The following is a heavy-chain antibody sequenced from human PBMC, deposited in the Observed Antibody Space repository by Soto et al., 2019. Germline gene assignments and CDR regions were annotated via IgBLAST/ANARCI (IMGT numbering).Heavy chain of an antibody. D-gene: IGHD6-19*01. Sequence: SGPTLVNPTQTLTLTCTFSGFSLSTSGMCVSWIRQPPGKALEWLALIDWDDDKYYSTSLKTRLTISKDTSKNQVVLTMTNMDPVDTATYYCARVVRVAVAGTVRFDYWGQGTLVTVSS. V-gene: IGHV2-70*01. J-gene: IGHJ4*02. CDR2: IDWDDDK. CDR1: GFSLSTSGMC. CDR3: ARVVRVAVAGTVRFDY.